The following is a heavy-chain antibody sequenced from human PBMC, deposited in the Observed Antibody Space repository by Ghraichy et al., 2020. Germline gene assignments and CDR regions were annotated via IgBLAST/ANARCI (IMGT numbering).Heavy chain of an antibody. J-gene: IGHJ4*02. CDR2: LTSDGSTT. CDR3: ASSPVTTYGTALDH. CDR1: GFPFSTCW. V-gene: IGHV3-74*01. D-gene: IGHD4-17*01. Sequence: GGSLRLSCATSGFPFSTCWMHWVRQAPGKGLVWVSRLTSDGSTTVYADSVKGRFTISRDNAKNTLYLQMNSLRAEDTAVYYCASSPVTTYGTALDHWGQGTPVTVSS.